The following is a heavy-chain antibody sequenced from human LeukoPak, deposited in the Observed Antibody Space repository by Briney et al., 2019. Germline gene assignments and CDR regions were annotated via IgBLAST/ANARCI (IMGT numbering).Heavy chain of an antibody. V-gene: IGHV3-30*04. Sequence: GGSLRLSCAASGFTFSSYAMHWVRQAPGKGLEWVAVISYDGSNKYYADSVKGRFTISRDNSKNTLYLQMNSLGAEDTAVYYCARDDAIAAAVDYWGQGTLVTVSS. CDR3: ARDDAIAAAVDY. J-gene: IGHJ4*02. D-gene: IGHD6-13*01. CDR1: GFTFSSYA. CDR2: ISYDGSNK.